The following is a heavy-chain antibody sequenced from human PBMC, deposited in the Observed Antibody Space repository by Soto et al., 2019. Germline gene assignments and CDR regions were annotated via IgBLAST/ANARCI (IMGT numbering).Heavy chain of an antibody. Sequence: GGSLRLSCAASGFTFSSYGMHWVRQAPGKGLEWVAVISYDGSNKYYADSVKGRFTISRDNSKNTLYLQMNSLRAEDTAVYYCAKSPARVDNWFDPWGQGTLVTVSS. CDR3: AKSPARVDNWFDP. CDR1: GFTFSSYG. J-gene: IGHJ5*02. CDR2: ISYDGSNK. V-gene: IGHV3-30*18.